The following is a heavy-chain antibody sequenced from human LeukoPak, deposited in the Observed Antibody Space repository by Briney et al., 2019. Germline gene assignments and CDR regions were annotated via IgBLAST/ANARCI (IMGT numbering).Heavy chain of an antibody. V-gene: IGHV3-7*04. CDR3: ARAADIVANDY. Sequence: PGGSLRLSCAASGFTFRNYWMSWVGQPPGKGLGGVAIIKQDGSETYYLDSVKGRFTISRDNAKNSLYLQMNSLRAEDTAVYYCARAADIVANDYWGQGTLVTVSS. CDR1: GFTFRNYW. J-gene: IGHJ4*02. D-gene: IGHD5-12*01. CDR2: IKQDGSET.